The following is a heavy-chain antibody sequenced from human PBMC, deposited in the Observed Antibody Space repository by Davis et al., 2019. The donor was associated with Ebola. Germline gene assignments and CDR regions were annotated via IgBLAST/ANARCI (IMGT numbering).Heavy chain of an antibody. D-gene: IGHD6-13*01. Sequence: GESLKISCAASGFTFRTYGIHWVRQAPGKGLEWVSFIRSDGSNKNYADSVKGRFTISRDNSKNTLYLQMNSLRAEDTAVYYCARGPSAAARDWFDPWGQGTLVTVSS. V-gene: IGHV3-30*02. CDR1: GFTFRTYG. J-gene: IGHJ5*02. CDR2: IRSDGSNK. CDR3: ARGPSAAARDWFDP.